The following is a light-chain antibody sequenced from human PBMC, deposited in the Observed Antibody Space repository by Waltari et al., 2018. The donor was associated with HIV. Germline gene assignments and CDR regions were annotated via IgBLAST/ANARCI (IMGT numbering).Light chain of an antibody. Sequence: QSALTQPHSASGSPGQSVTISCTGRSSDIGGYTYVSWYQQHPGKATKLMIYEVSKRPTGVPDRFSGSKSANTASLTVSGLQAEGEADYYCSAYGGSTNLLFGGGTKLTV. CDR2: EVS. J-gene: IGLJ2*01. CDR3: SAYGGSTNLL. CDR1: SSDIGGYTY. V-gene: IGLV2-8*01.